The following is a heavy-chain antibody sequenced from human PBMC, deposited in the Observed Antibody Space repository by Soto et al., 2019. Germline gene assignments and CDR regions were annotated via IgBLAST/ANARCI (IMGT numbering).Heavy chain of an antibody. V-gene: IGHV3-33*01. CDR2: IWYDGSNK. D-gene: IGHD1-1*01. Sequence: GGSLRLSCAASGFTFSSYGMHWVRQAPGKGLEWVAVIWYDGSNKYYADSVKGRFTISRDNSKNTLYLQMNSLRAEDTAVYYCARDGVQLERPYGMDVWGQGTTVTVSS. J-gene: IGHJ6*02. CDR3: ARDGVQLERPYGMDV. CDR1: GFTFSSYG.